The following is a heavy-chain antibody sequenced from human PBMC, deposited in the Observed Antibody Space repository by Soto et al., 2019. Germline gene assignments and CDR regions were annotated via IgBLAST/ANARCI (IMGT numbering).Heavy chain of an antibody. CDR2: INHSGST. CDR3: ARGRKIRGASTTVRGVMFFNLDY. J-gene: IGHJ4*02. D-gene: IGHD3-10*01. V-gene: IGHV4-34*01. CDR1: GGSFSGYY. Sequence: QVQLQQWGAGLLKPSETLSLTCAVYGGSFSGYYWSWIRQPPGKGLEWIGEINHSGSTNYNPSLNGRVTISVDTYKNQCSLKLSSVTAADTAVYYCARGRKIRGASTTVRGVMFFNLDYWGQGTLVTVSS.